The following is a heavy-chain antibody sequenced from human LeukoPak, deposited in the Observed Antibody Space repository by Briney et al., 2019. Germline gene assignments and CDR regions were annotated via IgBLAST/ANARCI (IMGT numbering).Heavy chain of an antibody. CDR2: INTDSGGT. V-gene: IGHV1-2*02. J-gene: IGHJ5*02. CDR3: SRHVVTLVRGVNNRKEDWFDP. D-gene: IGHD3-10*01. Sequence: ASVKVSCKASGYSFNTYYMNWVRQAPGQGLEWLGWINTDSGGTNYAQKFLGRVTMARDKANSTAYLELSGLRSDDTAVYYCSRHVVTLVRGVNNRKEDWFDPWGQGTLVSVSS. CDR1: GYSFNTYY.